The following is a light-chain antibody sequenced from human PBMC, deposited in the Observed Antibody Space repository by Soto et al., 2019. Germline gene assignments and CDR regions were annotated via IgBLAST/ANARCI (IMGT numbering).Light chain of an antibody. Sequence: DIQLTQSPSSLSASIGDRVTIICRASQSISGYLNWYQQKPGKAPKPLIYAASSLQSGVPSRFSGSESGTDFTLTITSLQPEDFATYYCQQGYSNPITFGQGRRVEIK. J-gene: IGKJ5*01. CDR2: AAS. CDR1: QSISGY. V-gene: IGKV1-39*01. CDR3: QQGYSNPIT.